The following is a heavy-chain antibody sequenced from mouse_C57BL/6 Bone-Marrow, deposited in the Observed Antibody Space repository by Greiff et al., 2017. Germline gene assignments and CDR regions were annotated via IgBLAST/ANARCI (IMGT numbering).Heavy chain of an antibody. V-gene: IGHV1-50*01. CDR3: ARSYGNYSGDY. Sequence: QVQLQQPGAELVKPGASVKLSCKASGYTFTSYWMQWVKQRPGQGLEWIGEIDPSDSYTNYNQKFKGKATLTVDTSSSTAYMQLSSLTSEDSAVYDCARSYGNYSGDYWGQGTTLTVSS. CDR2: IDPSDSYT. D-gene: IGHD2-1*01. J-gene: IGHJ2*01. CDR1: GYTFTSYW.